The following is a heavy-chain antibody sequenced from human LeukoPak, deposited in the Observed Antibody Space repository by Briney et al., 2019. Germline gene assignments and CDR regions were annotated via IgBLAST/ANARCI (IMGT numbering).Heavy chain of an antibody. CDR1: GGSISSGGYS. CDR3: AREGSYTRYAFDI. V-gene: IGHV4-30-2*01. D-gene: IGHD4-11*01. J-gene: IGHJ3*02. Sequence: SQTLSLTCAVSGGSISSGGYSWSWIRQPPGKGLEWIGYIYHSGSTHYNPSLKSRVTISVDRSKNQFSLKLSSVTAADTAVYYCAREGSYTRYAFDIWGQGTMVTVSS. CDR2: IYHSGST.